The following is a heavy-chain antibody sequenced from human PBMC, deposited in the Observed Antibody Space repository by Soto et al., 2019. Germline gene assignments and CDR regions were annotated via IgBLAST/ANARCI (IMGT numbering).Heavy chain of an antibody. V-gene: IGHV3-23*01. J-gene: IGHJ4*02. D-gene: IGHD6-19*01. Sequence: TGGSLRLSCVASGFNFKKFAMAWVRQAAGEGLEWVSGISCCGGSASYADSVKGRLSIARDDSKNTVSLQLNSLRVEDTAQYYCAKADGQQWLIPHLDNWGQGTLVTVSS. CDR3: AKADGQQWLIPHLDN. CDR1: GFNFKKFA. CDR2: ISCCGGSA.